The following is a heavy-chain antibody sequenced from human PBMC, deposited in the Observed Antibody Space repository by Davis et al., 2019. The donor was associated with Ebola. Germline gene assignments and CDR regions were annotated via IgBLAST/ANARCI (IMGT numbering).Heavy chain of an antibody. D-gene: IGHD2-15*01. CDR2: ISSSSSYI. CDR1: GFTFSSYS. CDR3: ARGTYCSGGSCYWLNWFDP. J-gene: IGHJ5*02. Sequence: GGSLRLSCAASGFTFSSYSMNWVRQAPGQGLEWVSSISSSSSYIYYADSVKGRFTISRDNAKNSLYPQMNSLRAEDTAVYYCARGTYCSGGSCYWLNWFDPWGQGTLVTVSS. V-gene: IGHV3-21*01.